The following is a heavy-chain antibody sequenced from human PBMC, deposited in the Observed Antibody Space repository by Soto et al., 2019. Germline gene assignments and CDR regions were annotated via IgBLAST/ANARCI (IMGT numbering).Heavy chain of an antibody. CDR3: ARRWFDP. Sequence: PGGSLRLSCAASGFTFSSYSMNWVRQAPGKGLEWVSYISSSSSTIYYADSVKGRVTISVDTSKNQFSLKLSSVTAADTAVYYCARRWFDPWGQGTLVTVSS. CDR1: GFTFSSYS. CDR2: ISSSSSTI. J-gene: IGHJ5*02. V-gene: IGHV3-48*01.